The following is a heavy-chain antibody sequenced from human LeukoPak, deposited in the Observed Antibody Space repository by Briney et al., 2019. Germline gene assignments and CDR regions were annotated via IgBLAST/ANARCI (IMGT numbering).Heavy chain of an antibody. CDR3: AREVGDYVGVFDY. CDR2: VFYSGST. D-gene: IGHD4-17*01. V-gene: IGHV4-59*01. Sequence: SETLSLTCTVSGGSISSYYWSWIRQPPGKGLEWIGYVFYSGSTNYNPSLKSRVTISVDMSKNQFSLKLTSVTAADTAVYHCAREVGDYVGVFDYWGQGTLVTVSS. J-gene: IGHJ4*02. CDR1: GGSISSYY.